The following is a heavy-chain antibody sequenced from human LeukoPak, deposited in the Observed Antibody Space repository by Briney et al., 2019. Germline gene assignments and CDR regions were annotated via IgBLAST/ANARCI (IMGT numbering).Heavy chain of an antibody. D-gene: IGHD6-13*01. CDR1: GFTFSSYW. Sequence: GGSLRLSCAASGFTFSSYWMSWVRQAPGKGLEWVAFIRYDGGIKYYADSVKGRFTISRDNSKNTLYLQMNSLRAEDTAVYYCAKVLSSSWGYFDYWGQGTLVTVSS. J-gene: IGHJ4*02. CDR3: AKVLSSSWGYFDY. V-gene: IGHV3-30*02. CDR2: IRYDGGIK.